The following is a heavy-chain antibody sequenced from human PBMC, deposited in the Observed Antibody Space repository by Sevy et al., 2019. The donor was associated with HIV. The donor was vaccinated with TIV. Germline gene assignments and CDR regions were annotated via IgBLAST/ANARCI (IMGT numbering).Heavy chain of an antibody. CDR1: GFTFSRDY. V-gene: IGHV3-74*01. CDR3: ARETGSIDD. J-gene: IGHJ4*02. D-gene: IGHD3-10*01. Sequence: GGSLRLSCAASGFTFSRDYMHWVRQAPGKGLEWVAHIKGDGSTTRYVDSVKDRFTISRDNAKNTVYLQMNSLRAEDSAVYSCARETGSIDDWGQGTLVTVSS. CDR2: IKGDGSTT.